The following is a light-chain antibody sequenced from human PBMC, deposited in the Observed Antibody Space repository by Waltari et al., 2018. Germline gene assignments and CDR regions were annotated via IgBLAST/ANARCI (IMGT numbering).Light chain of an antibody. CDR3: QVSDSTADLVV. J-gene: IGLJ2*01. Sequence: SYVPTQPPSASVAPGAPSRITCGGDNIGGYSVQWYQQKPGQAPVLVLYYDSNRPSGIPERFSGSNFGNTATLTISRVEAGDEADYYCQVSDSTADLVVFGGGTKLTVL. V-gene: IGLV3-21*04. CDR2: YDS. CDR1: NIGGYS.